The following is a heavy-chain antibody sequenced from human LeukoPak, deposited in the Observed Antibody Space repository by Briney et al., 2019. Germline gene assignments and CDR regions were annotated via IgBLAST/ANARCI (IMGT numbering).Heavy chain of an antibody. CDR2: IYYSGST. D-gene: IGHD6-13*01. J-gene: IGHJ6*02. Sequence: SETLSLTCTVSGGSISSGDYYWSWTRQPPGKGLEWIGYIYYSGSTYYNPSLKSRVTISVDTSKNQFSLKLSSVTAADTAVYYCARSRSSSSWYRPYYYGMDVWGQGTTVTVSS. CDR1: GGSISSGDYY. V-gene: IGHV4-30-4*01. CDR3: ARSRSSSSWYRPYYYGMDV.